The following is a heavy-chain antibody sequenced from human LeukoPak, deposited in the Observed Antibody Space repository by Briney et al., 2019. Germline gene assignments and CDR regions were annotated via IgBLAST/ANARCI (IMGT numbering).Heavy chain of an antibody. CDR3: ARDRPTSVLRFLEWSYGMDV. CDR2: IIPIFGTA. Sequence: SVKVSCKASGGTFSSYAISWVRQAPGQGLEWMGGIIPIFGTANYAQKFQGRVTITADESASTAYMELSSLRSDDTAVYYCARDRPTSVLRFLEWSYGMDVWGQGTTVTVSS. J-gene: IGHJ6*02. V-gene: IGHV1-69*13. CDR1: GGTFSSYA. D-gene: IGHD3-3*01.